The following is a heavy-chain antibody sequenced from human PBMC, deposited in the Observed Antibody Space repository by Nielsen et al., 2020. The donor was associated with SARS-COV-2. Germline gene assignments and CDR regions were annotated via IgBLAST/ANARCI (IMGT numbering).Heavy chain of an antibody. J-gene: IGHJ4*02. CDR2: ISWNSGSI. CDR3: AKGSTPAISDTNDY. Sequence: GGSLRLSCAASGFTFDDYAMHWVRQAPGKGLEWVSGISWNSGSIGYADSVKGRFTISRDNAKNSLYLQMNSLRAEDTALYYCAKGSTPAISDTNDYWGQGTLVTVSS. CDR1: GFTFDDYA. V-gene: IGHV3-9*01. D-gene: IGHD2-2*01.